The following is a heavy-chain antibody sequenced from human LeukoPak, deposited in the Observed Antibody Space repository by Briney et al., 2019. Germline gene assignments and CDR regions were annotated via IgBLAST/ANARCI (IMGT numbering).Heavy chain of an antibody. J-gene: IGHJ5*02. CDR2: IYSSGTT. CDR3: AKGSPDYGDYSTNWFDP. V-gene: IGHV3-53*01. CDR1: GFTVSSNY. D-gene: IGHD4-17*01. Sequence: PGGSLRLSCAASGFTVSSNYMNWVRQAPEKGLEWVSVIYSSGTTYYADSVKGRFTISRDNSKNTLYLQMNSLRAEDTAVYYCAKGSPDYGDYSTNWFDPWGQGTLVTVSS.